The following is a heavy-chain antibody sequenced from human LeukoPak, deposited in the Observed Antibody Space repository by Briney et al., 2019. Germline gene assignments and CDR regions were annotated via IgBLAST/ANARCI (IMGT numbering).Heavy chain of an antibody. J-gene: IGHJ5*02. CDR1: GFTVCSIY. V-gene: IGHV3-66*01. Sequence: GSLTLSCAASGFTVCSIYRGWIPQAPGKGLKWVSVIYSGGRTYYADSVKRRFPISGDNTKNTLYLQMNSLRAKDTAVYYCAIVRTVTTFWFDPWGQGALVTVSS. CDR3: AIVRTVTTFWFDP. D-gene: IGHD4-17*01. CDR2: IYSGGRT.